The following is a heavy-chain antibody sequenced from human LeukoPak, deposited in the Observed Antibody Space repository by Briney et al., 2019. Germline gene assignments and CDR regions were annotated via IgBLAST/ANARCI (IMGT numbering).Heavy chain of an antibody. CDR1: GGSISSYY. J-gene: IGHJ5*02. D-gene: IGHD3-3*01. CDR3: ARTGSAWYYDFLSGPNWFDP. CDR2: IYYSGST. Sequence: TSENLSLTCTVSGGSISSYYWSWIRQPPGKGLEWNGYIYYSGSTNYNPSLKSRVTISVDTSKNQFSLKLSSVTAADTAVYYCARTGSAWYYDFLSGPNWFDPWGQGTLVTVSS. V-gene: IGHV4-59*01.